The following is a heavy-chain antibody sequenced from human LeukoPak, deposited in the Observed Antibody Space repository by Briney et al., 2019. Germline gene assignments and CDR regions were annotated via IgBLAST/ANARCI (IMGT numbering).Heavy chain of an antibody. CDR2: IYYSGST. D-gene: IGHD6-13*01. CDR1: GGSISSGGYY. Sequence: SETLSLTCTVSGGSISSGGYYWSWIRQHPGKGLEWIGYIYYSGSTYYNPSLKSRVTISVDTSKNQSSLKLSSVTAADTAVYYCAREGGYSSSWVIDYWGQGTLVTVPS. J-gene: IGHJ4*02. CDR3: AREGGYSSSWVIDY. V-gene: IGHV4-31*03.